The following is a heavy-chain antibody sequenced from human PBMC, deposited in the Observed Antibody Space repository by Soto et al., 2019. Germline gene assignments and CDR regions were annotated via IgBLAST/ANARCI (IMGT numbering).Heavy chain of an antibody. CDR3: AKDHCGGDCYSFDY. V-gene: IGHV3-30*18. D-gene: IGHD2-21*02. CDR1: GFTFSSYG. Sequence: GGSLRLSCAASGFTFSSYGMHWVRQAPGKGLEWVAVISYDGSNKYYADPVKGRFTISRDNSKNTLYLQMNSLRAEDTAVYYCAKDHCGGDCYSFDYWGQGTLVTVSS. J-gene: IGHJ4*02. CDR2: ISYDGSNK.